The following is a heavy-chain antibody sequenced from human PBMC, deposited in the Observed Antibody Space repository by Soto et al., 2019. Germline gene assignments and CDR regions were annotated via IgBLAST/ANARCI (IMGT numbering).Heavy chain of an antibody. CDR3: ARQRTTVVSQAYFDH. CDR2: IYYSGRT. J-gene: IGHJ4*02. CDR1: GESISSSSYY. V-gene: IGHV4-39*01. Sequence: SETLSLTCIVSGESISSSSYYWGWIRQPPGKGLEWIGSIYYSGRTYYNPSFKSRVTISIDTSKNQFSLKLSSVTATDTAVYYCARQRTTVVSQAYFDHWGQGALGTVSS. D-gene: IGHD2-21*01.